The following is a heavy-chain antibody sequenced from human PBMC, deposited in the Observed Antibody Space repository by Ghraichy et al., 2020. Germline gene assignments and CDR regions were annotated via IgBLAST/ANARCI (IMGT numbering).Heavy chain of an antibody. D-gene: IGHD3-16*01. V-gene: IGHV3-21*01. Sequence: GGSLRLSCAASGFTFSSYSMNWVRQAPGKGLEWVSSISSSSSYIYYADSVKGRFTISRDNAKNSLYLQMNSLRAEDTAVYYCARDRGEGYYYGMDVWGQGTTVTVSS. CDR2: ISSSSSYI. CDR1: GFTFSSYS. J-gene: IGHJ6*02. CDR3: ARDRGEGYYYGMDV.